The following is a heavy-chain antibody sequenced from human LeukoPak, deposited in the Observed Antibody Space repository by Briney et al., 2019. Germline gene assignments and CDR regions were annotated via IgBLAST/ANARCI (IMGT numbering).Heavy chain of an antibody. J-gene: IGHJ6*03. D-gene: IGHD3-10*01. CDR1: GFTFTTYW. Sequence: GESLRLSCAASGFTFTTYWMSWVRQAPGKGLEWVANIKQDGTEKYYVDSVKGRFTISRDNARNSLELQMNSLRAEDTAVYYCAKGRMVRGVITPQNYYYYYMDVWGKGTTVTVSS. CDR3: AKGRMVRGVITPQNYYYYYMDV. CDR2: IKQDGTEK. V-gene: IGHV3-7*03.